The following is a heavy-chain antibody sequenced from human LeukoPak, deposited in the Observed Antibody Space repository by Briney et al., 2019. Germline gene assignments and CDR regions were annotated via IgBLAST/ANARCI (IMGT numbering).Heavy chain of an antibody. CDR1: GYTFTSYY. CDR2: INPSGGST. J-gene: IGHJ6*02. V-gene: IGHV1-46*01. D-gene: IGHD3-10*01. CDR3: ARGRIYYGSGVRDYCYYGMDV. Sequence: RTSVKVSCKASGYTFTSYYMHWVRQAPGQGLEWMGIINPSGGSTSYAQKFQGRVTMTRDTSTSTVYMELSSLRSEDTAVYYCARGRIYYGSGVRDYCYYGMDVWGQGTTVTVSS.